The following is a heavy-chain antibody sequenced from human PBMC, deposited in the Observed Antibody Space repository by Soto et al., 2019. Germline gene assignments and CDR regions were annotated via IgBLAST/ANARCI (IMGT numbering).Heavy chain of an antibody. CDR2: IKSKTDGGTI. D-gene: IGHD1-26*01. J-gene: IGHJ6*02. Sequence: GGSLRLSCAASGFTFSKAWMSWVRQAPGKRLDWVGRIKSKTDGGTIDYAAPVKGRFTISRDDSKNTLYLQMNSLRTEDTAVYYCSTGGKYYGMDVWGQGTTVTVSS. V-gene: IGHV3-15*01. CDR3: STGGKYYGMDV. CDR1: GFTFSKAW.